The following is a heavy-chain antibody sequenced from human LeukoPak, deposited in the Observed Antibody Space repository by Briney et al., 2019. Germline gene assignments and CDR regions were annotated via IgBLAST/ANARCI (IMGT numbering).Heavy chain of an antibody. CDR1: GFTFSSYA. V-gene: IGHV3-23*01. D-gene: IGHD3-16*01. CDR3: ARGHYDYYYNGMDV. Sequence: PGGSLRLSCAASGFTFSSYAMRWVRQAPGKGLEWVSVISGSGGSTYYADSVKGRFTISRDNSKNTLYLQMNSLRAEDTAVYYCARGHYDYYYNGMDVWGQGTTVTFSS. CDR2: ISGSGGST. J-gene: IGHJ6*02.